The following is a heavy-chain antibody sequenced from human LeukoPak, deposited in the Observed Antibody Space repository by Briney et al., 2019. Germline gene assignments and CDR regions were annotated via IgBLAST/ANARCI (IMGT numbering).Heavy chain of an antibody. CDR3: AKLFDSSGFDY. J-gene: IGHJ4*02. D-gene: IGHD3-22*01. CDR1: GFTFSSYG. V-gene: IGHV3-30*02. CDR2: IRYDGGNK. Sequence: GGSLRLSCAASGFTFSSYGMHWVRQAPGKGLQWVAFIRYDGGNKYYADSVKGRFTISRDNSKNTLYLQMNSLRAEDTAVYYCAKLFDSSGFDYWGQGTLVTVSS.